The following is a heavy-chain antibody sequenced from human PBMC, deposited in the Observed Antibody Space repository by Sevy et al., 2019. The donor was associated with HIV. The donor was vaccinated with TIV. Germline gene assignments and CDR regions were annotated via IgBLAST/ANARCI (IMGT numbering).Heavy chain of an antibody. CDR3: ARESGYSSGWNLDNWFDP. J-gene: IGHJ5*02. Sequence: GGSLRLSCAASGFTFSSYWMSWVRRAPAKGLEWVANIKQDGSEKYYVDSVKGRFTISRDNAKNSLYLQMNSLRAEDTAVYYCARESGYSSGWNLDNWFDPWGQGTLVTVSS. CDR1: GFTFSSYW. D-gene: IGHD6-19*01. CDR2: IKQDGSEK. V-gene: IGHV3-7*01.